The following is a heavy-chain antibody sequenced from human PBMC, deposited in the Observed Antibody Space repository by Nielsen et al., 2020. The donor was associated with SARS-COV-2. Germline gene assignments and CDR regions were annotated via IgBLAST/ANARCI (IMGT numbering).Heavy chain of an antibody. V-gene: IGHV3-21*06. D-gene: IGHD6-6*01. CDR2: ISARSDYI. Sequence: GESLKISCAASGFTFSTHSMNWVRQAPGKGLEWVSSISARSDYIYYADSMKGRFTISRDNAKNSLNLQMNSLKAEDTALYYCARDIGTTSSGDKHDYWSQGTLVTVS. J-gene: IGHJ4*02. CDR1: GFTFSTHS. CDR3: ARDIGTTSSGDKHDY.